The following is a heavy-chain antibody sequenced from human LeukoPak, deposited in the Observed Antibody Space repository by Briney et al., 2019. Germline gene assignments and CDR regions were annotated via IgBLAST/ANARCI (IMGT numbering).Heavy chain of an antibody. CDR1: GFTFSDYY. CDR2: ISSSSSDT. CDR3: ARDDGLDVFDV. V-gene: IGHV3-11*05. J-gene: IGHJ3*01. D-gene: IGHD2-8*01. Sequence: NPGGSLRLSCAASGFTFSDYYMSWIRQAPGKGLEWVSSISSSSSDTKYADSVKGRFSISRDNAKKSLYLQMNSLRAEDTAVYYCARDDGLDVFDVWGQGTAVTVSS.